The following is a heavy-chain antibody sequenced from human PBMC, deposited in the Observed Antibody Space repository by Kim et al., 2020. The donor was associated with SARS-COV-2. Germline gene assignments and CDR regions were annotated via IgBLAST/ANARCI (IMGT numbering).Heavy chain of an antibody. V-gene: IGHV3-30*07. Sequence: VKARLTISRDNTKNTLDLQMDSLRAEDTAVYYCARDQGDCSSTSCYGFDYWGQGTLVTVSS. J-gene: IGHJ4*02. CDR3: ARDQGDCSSTSCYGFDY. D-gene: IGHD2-2*01.